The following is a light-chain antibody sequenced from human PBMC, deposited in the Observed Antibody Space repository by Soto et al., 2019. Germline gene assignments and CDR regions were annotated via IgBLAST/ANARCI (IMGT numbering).Light chain of an antibody. CDR2: EVS. V-gene: IGLV2-14*01. CDR3: SSYTSSSTLGV. CDR1: SSDVGGYNY. J-gene: IGLJ1*01. Sequence: QSFLTQPASVSGSAGQSITISCTGTSSDVGGYNYVSWYQQHPGKAPKLMIYEVSNRPSGVSNRFSGSKSGNTASLTISGLQAEDEADYYCSSYTSSSTLGVFGTGTKVTVL.